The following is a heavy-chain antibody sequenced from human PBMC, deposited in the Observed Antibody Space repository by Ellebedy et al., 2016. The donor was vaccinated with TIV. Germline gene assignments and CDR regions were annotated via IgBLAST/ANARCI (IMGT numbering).Heavy chain of an antibody. CDR3: ARAPPSLY. CDR1: GFPMSSYW. CDR2: INSDGTSA. Sequence: GESLKISXAVSGFPMSSYWMHWVRQAPGKGLVWVSRINSDGTSATYADSVKGRFTVSRDNAKSTLFLQMDSLRVEDTAVYYCARAPPSLYWGQGTLVTVSS. V-gene: IGHV3-74*01. J-gene: IGHJ4*02.